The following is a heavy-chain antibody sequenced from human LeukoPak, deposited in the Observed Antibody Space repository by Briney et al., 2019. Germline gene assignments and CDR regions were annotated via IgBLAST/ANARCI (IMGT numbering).Heavy chain of an antibody. J-gene: IGHJ4*02. CDR1: GYTLTSYG. V-gene: IGHV1-18*01. CDR2: ISAYNGNT. CDR3: ARTDCSSTSCQYDY. D-gene: IGHD2-2*01. Sequence: GASVKVSCKASGYTLTSYGISWVRQAPGQGLEWMGWISAYNGNTNYAQKLQGRVTMTTDTSTSTAYMELRSLRSDDTAVYYCARTDCSSTSCQYDYWGQGTLVTVSS.